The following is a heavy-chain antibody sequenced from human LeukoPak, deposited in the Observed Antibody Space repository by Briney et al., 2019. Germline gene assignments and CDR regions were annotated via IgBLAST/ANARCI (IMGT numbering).Heavy chain of an antibody. CDR1: GYTFTSYY. J-gene: IGHJ6*03. CDR3: AGDHYYYYYYMDV. V-gene: IGHV1-46*01. Sequence: ASVKVSCKASGYTFTSYYMHWVRQAPGQGLEWMGIINPSGGSTSYAQKFQGRVTMTRDMSTSTVYMELSSLRSEDTAVYYCAGDHYYYYYYMDVWGKGTTVTVSS. CDR2: INPSGGST.